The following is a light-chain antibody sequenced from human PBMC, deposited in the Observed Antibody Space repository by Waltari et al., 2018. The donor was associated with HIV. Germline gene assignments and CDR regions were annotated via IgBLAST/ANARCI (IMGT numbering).Light chain of an antibody. CDR3: QQFHSYPFT. CDR2: DAA. J-gene: IGKJ4*01. V-gene: IGKV1-13*02. Sequence: AIQLTHSPSSLSAFVGDRVTISCRASQDISSTLAWFQQKPGKAPKLLIYDAATLESGVPLRFSGSGSGTDFTLTISSLQPEDSATYYCQQFHSYPFTFGGGTKVEI. CDR1: QDISST.